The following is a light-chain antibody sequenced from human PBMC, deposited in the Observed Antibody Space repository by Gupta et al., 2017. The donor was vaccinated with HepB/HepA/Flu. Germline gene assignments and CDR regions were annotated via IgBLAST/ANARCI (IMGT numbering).Light chain of an antibody. CDR3: QQYGQSPLT. J-gene: IGKJ4*01. V-gene: IGKV3-20*01. CDR2: AAS. CDR1: QSVSSSY. Sequence: EIVLTQSPGTLSLSPGERATLSCRASQSVSSSYLAWYQQKPGQAPRLLIFAASSRATGIPDRFSGSGSGTDFTLTISRLEPEDFAVYYCQQYGQSPLTFGGGTKVEIK.